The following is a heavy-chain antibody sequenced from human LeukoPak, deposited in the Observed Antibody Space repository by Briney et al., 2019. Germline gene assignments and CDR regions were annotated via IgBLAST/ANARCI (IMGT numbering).Heavy chain of an antibody. Sequence: PSETPSLTCVVSGGSISYHCWSWIRKPAGKGLEWIGRVCPSGTTNYSPSLRSRVTMSLETPQNQISLKMTSVTAADTAAYYCARGWSCGDYCWFDPWGQGVLVTVSS. CDR2: VCPSGTT. CDR3: ARGWSCGDYCWFDP. CDR1: GGSISYHC. J-gene: IGHJ5*02. D-gene: IGHD4-17*01. V-gene: IGHV4-4*07.